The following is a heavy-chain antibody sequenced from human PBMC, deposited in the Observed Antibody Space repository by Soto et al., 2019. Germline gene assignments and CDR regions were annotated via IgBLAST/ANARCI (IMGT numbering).Heavy chain of an antibody. CDR2: IYYSGST. CDR3: ARRYYDFWSGYYNRGWFDP. Sequence: QVQLQESGPGLVKPSETLSLTCTVSGGCISSYYWSWIRQPPGKGLEWIGYIYYSGSTNYNPSLKSRVTISVDTSKNQFSLKLSSVTAADTAVYYCARRYYDFWSGYYNRGWFDPWGQGTLVTVSS. J-gene: IGHJ5*02. D-gene: IGHD3-3*01. CDR1: GGCISSYY. V-gene: IGHV4-59*08.